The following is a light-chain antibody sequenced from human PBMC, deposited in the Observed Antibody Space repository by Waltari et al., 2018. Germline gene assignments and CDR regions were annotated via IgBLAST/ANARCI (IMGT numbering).Light chain of an antibody. Sequence: QSVLTQPPSVSAAPGQRVTISCSGGSSNIGNNYVSWYRQFPGTAPKLLIYENSVRSSGIPGRFSGSKSGTSATLDITGLQAGDEADYYCVTWDSSLSGAVFGGGTHLTVL. CDR1: SSNIGNNY. V-gene: IGLV1-51*02. J-gene: IGLJ7*01. CDR2: ENS. CDR3: VTWDSSLSGAV.